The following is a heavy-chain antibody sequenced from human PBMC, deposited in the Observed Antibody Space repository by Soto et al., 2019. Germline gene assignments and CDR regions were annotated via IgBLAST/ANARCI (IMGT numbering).Heavy chain of an antibody. CDR1: GYTFTSYY. J-gene: IGHJ6*02. V-gene: IGHV1-46*01. CDR2: INPSGGST. CDR3: ARDLKVVVPAAMRPYYYYGMDV. Sequence: ASVKVSCKASGYTFTSYYMHWVRQAPGQGLEWMGIINPSGGSTSYAQKFQGRVTMTRDTSTSTVCMELSSLRSEDTAVYYCARDLKVVVPAAMRPYYYYGMDVWGQGTTVTVSS. D-gene: IGHD2-2*01.